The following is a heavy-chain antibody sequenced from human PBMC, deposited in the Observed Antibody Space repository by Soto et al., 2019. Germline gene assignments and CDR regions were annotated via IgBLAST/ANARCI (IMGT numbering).Heavy chain of an antibody. D-gene: IGHD6-25*01. Sequence: GASVNVSCKTSGYSFSNYGVAWVRQAPGQGLEWMGWISGYNENTNSAQHLQDRITMTTDTFMSTAYMELRSLRSDDTAIYYCARDVWGTAAAGSYYFDYWGQGTVVTVSS. CDR1: GYSFSNYG. V-gene: IGHV1-18*01. CDR3: ARDVWGTAAAGSYYFDY. J-gene: IGHJ4*02. CDR2: ISGYNENT.